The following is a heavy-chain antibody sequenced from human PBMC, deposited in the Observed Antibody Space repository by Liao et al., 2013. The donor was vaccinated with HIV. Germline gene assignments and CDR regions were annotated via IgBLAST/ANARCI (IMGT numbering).Heavy chain of an antibody. D-gene: IGHD6-19*01. J-gene: IGHJ4*02. CDR2: MNHSGKT. Sequence: QVQLQQWGAGLLKPSETLSLTCAVSGGPFSAYYWSWIRQPPGKGLEWVGEMNHSGKTNSNPSLKSRVTIALDTTRNRFSLTLTSVTAADTAVYYCARGADFDYWGPGALVTVSS. V-gene: IGHV4-34*01. CDR1: GGPFSAYY. CDR3: ARGADFDY.